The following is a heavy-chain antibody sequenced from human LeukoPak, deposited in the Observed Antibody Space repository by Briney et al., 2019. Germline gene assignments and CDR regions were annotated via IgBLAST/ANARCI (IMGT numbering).Heavy chain of an antibody. CDR2: MLYSGST. Sequence: PSETLSLTCTVSGASISNFYWSWIRQAPGRGLEWIGYMLYSGSTNQKPSLRSRVTISVDTSKNQVSLKLSSVTAADTAVYYCARSDIWGSYRFLDYWGQGILVTVSS. CDR3: ARSDIWGSYRFLDY. J-gene: IGHJ4*01. V-gene: IGHV4-59*08. D-gene: IGHD3-16*02. CDR1: GASISNFY.